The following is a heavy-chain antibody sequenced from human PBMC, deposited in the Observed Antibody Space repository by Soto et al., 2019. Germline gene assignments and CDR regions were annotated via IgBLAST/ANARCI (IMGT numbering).Heavy chain of an antibody. V-gene: IGHV3-30-3*01. J-gene: IGHJ6*02. CDR3: ARDVYSSSGYYYYYYGMDV. D-gene: IGHD6-6*01. CDR1: GFTFSSYA. CDR2: ISYDGSNK. Sequence: GGSLRLSCAASGFTFSSYAMHWVRQAPGKGLEWVAVISYDGSNKYYADSVKGRFTISRDNSKNTLYLQMNSLRAEDTAVYYCARDVYSSSGYYYYYYGMDVWGQGTTVTVYS.